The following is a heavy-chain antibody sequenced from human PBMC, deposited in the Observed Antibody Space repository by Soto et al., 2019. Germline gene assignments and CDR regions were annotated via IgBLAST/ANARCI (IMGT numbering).Heavy chain of an antibody. D-gene: IGHD6-6*01. CDR3: ARDRGPKVYHYYGMDV. CDR1: GGSISSYY. J-gene: IGHJ6*02. CDR2: IYTSGST. Sequence: TSETLSLTCTVSGGSISSYYWSWIRQPAGKGLEWIGRIYTSGSTNYNPSLKSRVTMSVDTSKNQFSLKLSSVTAADTAVYYCARDRGPKVYHYYGMDVWGQGTTVTVSS. V-gene: IGHV4-4*07.